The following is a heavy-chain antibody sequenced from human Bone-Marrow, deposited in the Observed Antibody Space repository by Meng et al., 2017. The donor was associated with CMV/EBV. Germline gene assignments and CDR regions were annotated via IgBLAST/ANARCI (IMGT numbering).Heavy chain of an antibody. CDR3: ARAETAIDSGSYSYDY. CDR1: GYTFTGYY. D-gene: IGHD1-26*01. CDR2: INPNSGGT. Sequence: QVQLVQSGAEVKKPGASVKVSCKASGYTFTGYYMHWVRQAPGQGLEWMGWINPNSGGTNYAQKFQGRVTMTRDTSISTAYMELSRLRSDDTAVYYCARAETAIDSGSYSYDYWGQGTLVTVSA. J-gene: IGHJ4*02. V-gene: IGHV1-2*02.